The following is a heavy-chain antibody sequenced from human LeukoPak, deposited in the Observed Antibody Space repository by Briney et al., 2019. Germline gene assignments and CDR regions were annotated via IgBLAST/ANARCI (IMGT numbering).Heavy chain of an antibody. CDR2: ISYGGSNK. CDR1: GFTFSSYA. V-gene: IGHV3-30-3*01. Sequence: GGSLRLSCAASGFTFSSYAMHWVRQAPGKGLEWVAVISYGGSNKYYADSVKGRFTISRDNSKNTLYLQMNSLRAEDTAVYYCARERLPGYSSTASSFFDYWGQGTLVTVSS. J-gene: IGHJ4*02. CDR3: ARERLPGYSSTASSFFDY. D-gene: IGHD6-13*01.